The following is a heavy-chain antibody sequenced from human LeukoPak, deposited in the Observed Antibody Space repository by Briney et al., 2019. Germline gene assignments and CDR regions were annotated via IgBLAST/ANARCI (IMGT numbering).Heavy chain of an antibody. Sequence: PSETLSLTCTVSGGSISSYYWSWIRQRPGKGLGMEWIGYIYYSGGTNYNPSLKSRVTISIDTSKNQVSLKLSSVTAADTAVYYCARLWDSSSSLDYWGQGTLVTVSS. J-gene: IGHJ4*02. D-gene: IGHD6-6*01. CDR3: ARLWDSSSSLDY. CDR1: GGSISSYY. CDR2: IYYSGGT. V-gene: IGHV4-59*08.